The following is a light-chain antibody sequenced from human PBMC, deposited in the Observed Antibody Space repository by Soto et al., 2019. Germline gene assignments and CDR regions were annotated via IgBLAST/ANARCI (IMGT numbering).Light chain of an antibody. CDR2: GAS. J-gene: IGKJ1*01. CDR1: QSVSSSY. Sequence: EIVLTQSPGTLSLSPGERATLSCRASQSVSSSYLAWYQQKPGQAPRLLIYGASSRATGIPDRFSGSGSGTDFTLTISRLETEDFAVYYCQQYGSSPVTVGQGTKVDIK. V-gene: IGKV3-20*01. CDR3: QQYGSSPVT.